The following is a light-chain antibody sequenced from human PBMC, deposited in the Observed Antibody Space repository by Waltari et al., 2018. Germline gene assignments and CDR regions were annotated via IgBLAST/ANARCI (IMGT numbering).Light chain of an antibody. CDR2: EVT. CDR3: GSDTRSGTGV. CDR1: SSHVGAYNY. V-gene: IGLV2-14*01. Sequence: QSALTQPASVSGSPGQSITISCPGTSSHVGAYNYVSSYQQHPGKTPKLISHEVTFRPAGVANRFSGAKSGNTASLTISGIQAEDEADYYCGSDTRSGTGVFGGGTKLTVL. J-gene: IGLJ2*01.